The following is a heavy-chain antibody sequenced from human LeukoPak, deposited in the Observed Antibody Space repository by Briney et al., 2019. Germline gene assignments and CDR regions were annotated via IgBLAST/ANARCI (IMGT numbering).Heavy chain of an antibody. V-gene: IGHV1-2*06. CDR1: GYTFSDYY. CDR2: INPNNGDT. D-gene: IGHD2-15*01. Sequence: ASVKVSCKTSGYTFSDYYIHWIRQAPGQGPEWMGRINPNNGDTNYAQKFQGRVTMTRDTSISTAYMELNSLRSDDTAVYYCAKGEKVVPQYWGQGTLVTVSS. J-gene: IGHJ4*02. CDR3: AKGEKVVPQY.